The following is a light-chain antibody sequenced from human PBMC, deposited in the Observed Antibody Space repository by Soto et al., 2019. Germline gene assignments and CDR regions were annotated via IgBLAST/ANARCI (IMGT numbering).Light chain of an antibody. CDR1: SSDVGAYNY. J-gene: IGLJ1*01. V-gene: IGLV2-14*01. Sequence: QSVLTQPASVSRSPGQSTTNSHTGTSSDVGAYNYVSWYQQRPGKAPQLMIYEVSYRPSGISNRFSGSKSDKTASLTMSGLQAEDDADYYCSSYTASSALVFGTGTKVTVL. CDR2: EVS. CDR3: SSYTASSALV.